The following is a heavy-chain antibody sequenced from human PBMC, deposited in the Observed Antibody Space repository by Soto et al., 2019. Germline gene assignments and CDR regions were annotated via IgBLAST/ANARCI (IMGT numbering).Heavy chain of an antibody. Sequence: QVQLVQSGAELKKPGASVKVSCKTSGYTFTSYGISWVRQAPGQGLDWMGWISAYNANKNYAQKHQGRVTMTTDTYTSTAYMELKSLTSDDKAVYYCARDSGSRDITSYFYYYNNMDVWGQGPTVTVSS. V-gene: IGHV1-18*01. CDR1: GYTFTSYG. D-gene: IGHD1-20*01. J-gene: IGHJ6*02. CDR3: ARDSGSRDITSYFYYYNNMDV. CDR2: ISAYNANK.